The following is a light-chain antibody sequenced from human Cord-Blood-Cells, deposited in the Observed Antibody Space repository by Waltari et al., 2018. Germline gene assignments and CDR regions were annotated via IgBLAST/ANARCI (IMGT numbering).Light chain of an antibody. Sequence: QSALTQPASVSGSPGQSITISCTGTSSDVGSYNLFSWYQQHPGHAPKLMIYEGSKRPEGVSNRFAGSKAGNTASRAISGLQAEDEADYYCCSYAGSSTLVFGGGTKLTVL. V-gene: IGLV2-23*01. CDR3: CSYAGSSTLV. J-gene: IGLJ3*02. CDR1: SSDVGSYNL. CDR2: EGS.